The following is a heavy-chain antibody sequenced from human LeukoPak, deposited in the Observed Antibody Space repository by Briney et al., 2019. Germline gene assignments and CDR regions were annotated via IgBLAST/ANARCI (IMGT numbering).Heavy chain of an antibody. D-gene: IGHD3-22*01. CDR2: FYSGGST. CDR3: AKDRAYYSDSSGYYLVRAYDY. Sequence: GGSLRLSCVASGFTVSSNYMSWVRQAPGKGLEWVSMFYSGGSTFYADSVKGRFTIARDSSKNTLYLQMNTLRAEDTAVYYCAKDRAYYSDSSGYYLVRAYDYWGQGTLVTVSS. CDR1: GFTVSSNY. V-gene: IGHV3-66*01. J-gene: IGHJ4*02.